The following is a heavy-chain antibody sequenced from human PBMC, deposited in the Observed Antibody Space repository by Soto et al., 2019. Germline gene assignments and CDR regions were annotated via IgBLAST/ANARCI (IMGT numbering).Heavy chain of an antibody. J-gene: IGHJ6*02. V-gene: IGHV5-51*01. CDR2: IHPGDSDT. CDR3: ARRRDFCTSSRCNSYYYYGMDV. Sequence: XDSLKLSCKCSGYSFSSYWIALVLQMPGKGLEWMGVIHPGDSDTRYSPSFQGQVTISVDKTISTAYLQWSSLKASDTAMYYCARRRDFCTSSRCNSYYYYGMDVWGQGTTVTVSS. D-gene: IGHD3-3*01. CDR1: GYSFSSYW.